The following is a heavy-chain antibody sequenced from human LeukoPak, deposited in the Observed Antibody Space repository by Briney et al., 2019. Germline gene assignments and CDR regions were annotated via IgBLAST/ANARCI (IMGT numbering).Heavy chain of an antibody. Sequence: SETLSLTCTVSGGSISSSGYYWSWIRQHPGKGLEWIGYIYYSGSTYYNPSLKSRVTISVDTSKNQFSLKLSSVTAADTAVYYCARDLSDDGSPYTHYGMAVWGQGTTVTVSS. J-gene: IGHJ6*02. CDR2: IYYSGST. CDR3: ARDLSDDGSPYTHYGMAV. D-gene: IGHD3-16*01. CDR1: GGSISSSGYY. V-gene: IGHV4-31*03.